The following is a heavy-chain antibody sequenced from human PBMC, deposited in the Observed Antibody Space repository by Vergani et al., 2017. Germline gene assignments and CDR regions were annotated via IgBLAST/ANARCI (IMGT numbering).Heavy chain of an antibody. V-gene: IGHV3-66*02. CDR2: IYSGDET. CDR1: GSTVSGKY. CDR3: ARGNYYGSGTYVDP. J-gene: IGHJ5*02. Sequence: ELQLVESGGGLVQPGGSLRPPCAASGSTVSGKYMTWVRRAPGKGLEWVSHIYSGDETHYADSVKGRVTISRDTSKNTLHLQINNLRVEDTAGYYCARGNYYGSGTYVDPWGQGTLVTVSS. D-gene: IGHD3-10*01.